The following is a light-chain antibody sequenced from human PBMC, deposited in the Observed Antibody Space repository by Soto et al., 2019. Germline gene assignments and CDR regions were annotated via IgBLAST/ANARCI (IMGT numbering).Light chain of an antibody. J-gene: IGKJ3*01. CDR1: QGISSY. Sequence: DIQLTQSPSFLSASVGDRVTITCRASQGISSYLAWYQQKPGKAPKLLIYAASTLQSGVPSRFSGSGSGTEITLTISSLQPEDFATYYCQQLNSYPRFGPGTKVDIK. V-gene: IGKV1-9*01. CDR3: QQLNSYPR. CDR2: AAS.